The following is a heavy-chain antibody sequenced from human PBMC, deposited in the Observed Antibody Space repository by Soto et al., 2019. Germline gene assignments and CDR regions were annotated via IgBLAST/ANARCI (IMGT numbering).Heavy chain of an antibody. CDR1: GFTFSTFA. J-gene: IGHJ6*04. V-gene: IGHV3-23*01. Sequence: EVQLLESGGGLVQPGGSLRLSCAASGFTFSTFAMNWVRQAPGKGLEWVSGITGSGGSTYYADSVKGRFTISRDNSENTQYRQINSLRAEATPAFSCAKGLGDYPYSSSSPRDVWGKGTRSPSPQ. CDR2: ITGSGGST. CDR3: AKGLGDYPYSSSSPRDV. D-gene: IGHD3-16*01.